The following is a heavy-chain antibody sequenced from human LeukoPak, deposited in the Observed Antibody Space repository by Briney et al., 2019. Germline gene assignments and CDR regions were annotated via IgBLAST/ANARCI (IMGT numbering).Heavy chain of an antibody. D-gene: IGHD2-15*01. CDR1: GFTFSSYW. CDR2: ISHSGST. J-gene: IGHJ5*02. Sequence: GSLRLSCAASGFTFSSYWMTWVRQPPGKGLEWIGEISHSGSTNYNPSLKSRVTISVDTSKNQFSLKLSSVTAADTAVYYCATRFSGGPYNWFDPWGQGTLVTVSS. CDR3: ATRFSGGPYNWFDP. V-gene: IGHV4-34*08.